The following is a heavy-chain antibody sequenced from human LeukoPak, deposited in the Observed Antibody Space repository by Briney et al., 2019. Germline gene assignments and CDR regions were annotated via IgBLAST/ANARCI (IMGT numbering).Heavy chain of an antibody. CDR2: ISSTGGTI. CDR3: ARNPNRGTFDI. CDR1: GFTFSSNS. V-gene: IGHV3-48*04. D-gene: IGHD6-13*01. J-gene: IGHJ3*02. Sequence: GGSLRLSCAASGFTFSSNSMNWVRQAPGKGLEWVSYISSTGGTIYYADPMKGRFTISRDNAKNSLYLQMNSLRVEDTAVYYCARNPNRGTFDIWGQGTMVTVSS.